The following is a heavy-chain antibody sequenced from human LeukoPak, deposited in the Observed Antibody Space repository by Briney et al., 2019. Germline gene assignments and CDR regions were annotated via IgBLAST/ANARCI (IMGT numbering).Heavy chain of an antibody. Sequence: SETLSLTCTVSGGSFSSYYWSWIRQPPGKGLEWIGYIYTSGSTNYNPSLKSRVTISVDTSKNQFSLKLSPVTAADTAVYYCARSVRGYYYMDVWGKGTTVTVSS. CDR3: ARSVRGYYYMDV. V-gene: IGHV4-4*09. D-gene: IGHD1-26*01. CDR2: IYTSGST. J-gene: IGHJ6*03. CDR1: GGSFSSYY.